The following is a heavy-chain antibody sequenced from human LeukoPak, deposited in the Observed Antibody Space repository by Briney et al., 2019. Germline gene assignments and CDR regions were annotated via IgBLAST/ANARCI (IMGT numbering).Heavy chain of an antibody. CDR1: GFTFSNYS. D-gene: IGHD6-13*01. J-gene: IGHJ4*02. CDR2: IRSSGPSI. CDR3: ARDGPAAGTEVDY. V-gene: IGHV3-21*01. Sequence: GGSLRLSCAASGFTFSNYSMIWVRQAPGKGLEWVSYIRSSGPSIYYAGSVKGRFTISRGNAKNSLYLQMNSLRAEDTAVYYCARDGPAAGTEVDYWGQGTLVTVSS.